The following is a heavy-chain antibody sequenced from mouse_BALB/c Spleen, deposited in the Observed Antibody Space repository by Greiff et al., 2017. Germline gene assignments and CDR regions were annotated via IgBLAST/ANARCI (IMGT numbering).Heavy chain of an antibody. Sequence: EVKVVESGAELVKPGASVKLSCTASGFNIKDTYMHWVKQRPEQGLEWIGRIDPANGNTKYAPKFQGKATITADTSSNTAYLQLSSLTSEDTAVYYCARGLRFAYWGQGTLVTVSA. V-gene: IGHV14-3*02. J-gene: IGHJ3*01. CDR1: GFNIKDTY. CDR3: ARGLRFAY. D-gene: IGHD2-2*01. CDR2: IDPANGNT.